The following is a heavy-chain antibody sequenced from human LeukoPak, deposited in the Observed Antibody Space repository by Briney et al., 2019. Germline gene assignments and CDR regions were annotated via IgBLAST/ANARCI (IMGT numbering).Heavy chain of an antibody. CDR1: GFTFSSYA. V-gene: IGHV3-30*04. CDR2: ISYDGSNK. CDR3: ARDLWGLQSGSRRDY. J-gene: IGHJ4*02. Sequence: PGGSLRLSCAASGFTFSSYAMHWVRQAPGKGLEWVAVISYDGSNKYYADSVKGRFTISRDNSKNTLYLQMNGLRSDDTAVYYCARDLWGLQSGSRRDYWGQGTLVTVSS. D-gene: IGHD4-11*01.